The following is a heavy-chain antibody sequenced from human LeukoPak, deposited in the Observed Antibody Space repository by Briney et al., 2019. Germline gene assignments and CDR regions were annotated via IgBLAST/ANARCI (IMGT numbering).Heavy chain of an antibody. V-gene: IGHV4-39*07. CDR3: AREPLDYYYYYYMDV. CDR2: IYYSGST. CDR1: GGSISSSSYY. Sequence: SETLSLTCTVSGGSISSSSYYWGWIRQPPGKGLEWIGSIYYSGSTYYNPSLKSRVTISVDTSKNQFSLKLSSVTAADTAVYYCAREPLDYYYYYYMDVWGKGTTVTVSS. J-gene: IGHJ6*03.